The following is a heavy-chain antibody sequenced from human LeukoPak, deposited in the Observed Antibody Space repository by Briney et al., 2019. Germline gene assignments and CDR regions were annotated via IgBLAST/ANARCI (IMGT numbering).Heavy chain of an antibody. CDR3: ARDNPSGRLVFDY. Sequence: ASVKVSCKASGGTFSSYAISWVRQAPGQGLEWMGWINPNSGGTNYAQKFQGRVTMTRDTSISTAYMELSRLRSDDTAVYYCARDNPSGRLVFDYWGQGTLVTVSS. V-gene: IGHV1-2*02. D-gene: IGHD3-9*01. J-gene: IGHJ4*02. CDR2: INPNSGGT. CDR1: GGTFSSYA.